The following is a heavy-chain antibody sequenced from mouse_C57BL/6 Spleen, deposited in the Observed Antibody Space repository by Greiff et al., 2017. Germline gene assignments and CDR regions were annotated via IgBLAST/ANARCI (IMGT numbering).Heavy chain of an antibody. CDR1: GYTFTSYW. V-gene: IGHV1-64*01. CDR2: IHPNSGST. D-gene: IGHD3-1*01. J-gene: IGHJ4*01. Sequence: VQLQQSGAELVKPGASVKLSCKASGYTFTSYWMHWVKQRPGQGLAWIGMIHPNSGSTNYNEKFKSKATLTVDKASSTAYMQLSSLTSEDSAVYYCARGGRDYYAMDYWGQGTSVTVSS. CDR3: ARGGRDYYAMDY.